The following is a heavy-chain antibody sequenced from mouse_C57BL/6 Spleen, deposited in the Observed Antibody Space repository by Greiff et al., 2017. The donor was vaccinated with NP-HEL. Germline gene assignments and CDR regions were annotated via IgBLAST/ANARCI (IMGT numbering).Heavy chain of an antibody. CDR1: GYTFTDYN. CDR2: INPNNGGT. V-gene: IGHV1-18*01. CDR3: ARGLSLSNYYAMDY. J-gene: IGHJ4*01. Sequence: EVKLMESGPELVKPGASVKIPCKASGYTFTDYNMDWVKQSHGKSLEWIGDINPNNGGTIYNQKFKGKATLTVDKSSSTAYMELRSLTSEDTAVYYCARGLSLSNYYAMDYWGQGTSVTVSS. D-gene: IGHD6-1*01.